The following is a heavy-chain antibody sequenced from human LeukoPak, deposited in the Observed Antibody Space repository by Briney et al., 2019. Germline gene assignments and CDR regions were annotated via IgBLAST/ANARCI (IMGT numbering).Heavy chain of an antibody. CDR2: ISRGSTYI. J-gene: IGHJ4*02. CDR1: GFTVSNYT. V-gene: IGHV3-21*01. D-gene: IGHD6-19*01. CDR3: AKPLYSSGWWSLDY. Sequence: GGSLRLSCAASGFTVSNYTINWVRQPPGKGLEWVSSISRGSTYIYYADSVKGRFTISKDNAKNSLYLQMNSLRAEDTAVYYCAKPLYSSGWWSLDYWGQGTLVTVSS.